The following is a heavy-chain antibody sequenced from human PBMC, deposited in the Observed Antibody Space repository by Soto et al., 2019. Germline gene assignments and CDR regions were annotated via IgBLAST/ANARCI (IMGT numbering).Heavy chain of an antibody. V-gene: IGHV3-30-3*01. J-gene: IGHJ4*02. Sequence: PGGSLRLSCAASGFTFSSYAMHWVRQAPGKGLEWVAVISYDGSNKYYADSVKGRFTISRDNSKNTLYLQMNSLRAEDTAVYYCARGLIVEMATIQTPPFDYWGQGTLVTVSS. D-gene: IGHD2-15*01. CDR2: ISYDGSNK. CDR3: ARGLIVEMATIQTPPFDY. CDR1: GFTFSSYA.